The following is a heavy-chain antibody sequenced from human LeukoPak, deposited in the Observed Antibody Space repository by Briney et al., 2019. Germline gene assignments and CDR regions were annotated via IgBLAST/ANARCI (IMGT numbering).Heavy chain of an antibody. D-gene: IGHD5-18*01. J-gene: IGHJ4*02. Sequence: QPGGSLRLSCAASGFTFSSYEMNWVRQAPGKGLEWVSYISSSGSTIYYADSVKGRFTISRDNAKSSLYLQMNSLRAEDTAVYYCARDSNVDTTMDFDHWGQGTLVTVSS. V-gene: IGHV3-48*03. CDR3: ARDSNVDTTMDFDH. CDR2: ISSSGSTI. CDR1: GFTFSSYE.